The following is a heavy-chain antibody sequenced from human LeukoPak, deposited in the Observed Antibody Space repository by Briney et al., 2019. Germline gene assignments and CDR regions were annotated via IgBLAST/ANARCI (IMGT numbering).Heavy chain of an antibody. D-gene: IGHD3-3*01. CDR1: GFTFSSYS. CDR3: ARDGYYYDFWSGYYREDYGMDV. CDR2: ISSSSSYI. Sequence: GGSLRLSCAASGFTFSSYSMNWVRQAPGKGLEWVSSISSSSSYIYYADSVKGRFTISRDNAKNSLYLQMNSLRAEDTAVYYCARDGYYYDFWSGYYREDYGMDVWGQGTTVTVSS. V-gene: IGHV3-21*01. J-gene: IGHJ6*02.